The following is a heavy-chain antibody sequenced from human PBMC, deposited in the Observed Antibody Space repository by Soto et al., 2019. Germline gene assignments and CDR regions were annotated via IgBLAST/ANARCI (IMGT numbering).Heavy chain of an antibody. CDR1: GGTLSSYA. D-gene: IGHD4-4*01. CDR2: IIPIFGPP. J-gene: IGHJ6*02. CDR3: ARAEHYSNYLSYYYGMDV. V-gene: IGHV1-69*13. Sequence: GASVKVSCQASGGTLSSYAISWVGPAPGRGLVWVGGIIPIFGPPNYAQKFQGRVTISADESTSTAYMELSSLRSEDTAVYYCARAEHYSNYLSYYYGMDVLGQGTTVTVSS.